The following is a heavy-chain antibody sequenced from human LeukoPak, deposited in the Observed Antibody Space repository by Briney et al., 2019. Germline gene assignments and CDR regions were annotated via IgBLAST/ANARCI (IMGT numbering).Heavy chain of an antibody. J-gene: IGHJ5*02. D-gene: IGHD4-17*01. Sequence: RSGESLKISCKGSGYSFTTYWIGWVRQMPGKGLEWMGIICPSDSDTRYSPSFQGQVTISADKSITTAYLQWSSLKASDTAMYYCARHDYGDYWGNHWGQGTLVTVSS. V-gene: IGHV5-51*01. CDR3: ARHDYGDYWGNH. CDR2: ICPSDSDT. CDR1: GYSFTTYW.